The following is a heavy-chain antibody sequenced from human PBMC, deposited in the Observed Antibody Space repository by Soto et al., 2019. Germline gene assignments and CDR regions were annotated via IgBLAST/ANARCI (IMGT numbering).Heavy chain of an antibody. CDR3: AKLDAFGDGYNLYWDPKIDY. CDR1: GFTFSSYG. CDR2: ISYDGSNK. V-gene: IGHV3-30*18. Sequence: GGSLRLSCAASGFTFSSYGMHWVRQAPGKGLEWVAVISYDGSNKYYAGSVKGRFTISRDNSKNTLYLQMNSLRAEDTAVYYCAKLDAFGDGYNLYWDPKIDYWGQGTLVTVSS. D-gene: IGHD5-12*01. J-gene: IGHJ4*02.